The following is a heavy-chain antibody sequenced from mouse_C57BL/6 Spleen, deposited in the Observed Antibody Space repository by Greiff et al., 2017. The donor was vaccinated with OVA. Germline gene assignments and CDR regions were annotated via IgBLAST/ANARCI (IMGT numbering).Heavy chain of an antibody. Sequence: QVQLQQPGAELVMPGASVKLSCKASGYTFTSYWMHWVKQRPGQGLEWIGEIDPSDSYTNYNQKFKGKSTLTVDKSSSTAYMQLSSLTSEDSAVYYCARSAPYYYGSRFDYWGQGTTLTVSS. CDR3: ARSAPYYYGSRFDY. J-gene: IGHJ2*01. V-gene: IGHV1-69*01. CDR2: IDPSDSYT. CDR1: GYTFTSYW. D-gene: IGHD1-1*01.